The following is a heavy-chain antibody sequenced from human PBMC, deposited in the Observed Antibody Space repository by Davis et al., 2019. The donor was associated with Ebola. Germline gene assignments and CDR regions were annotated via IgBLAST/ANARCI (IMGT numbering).Heavy chain of an antibody. CDR3: AKDPVAQWLAYYFDY. CDR1: GFSFSGSA. J-gene: IGHJ4*02. V-gene: IGHV3-73*01. Sequence: GESLKISCAASGFSFSGSAMHWVRQASGKGLEWVGRIRSKANSYATAYAASVKGRFTISRDDSKNTAYLQMNSLRAEDTAVYYCAKDPVAQWLAYYFDYWGQGTLVTVSS. D-gene: IGHD6-19*01. CDR2: IRSKANSYAT.